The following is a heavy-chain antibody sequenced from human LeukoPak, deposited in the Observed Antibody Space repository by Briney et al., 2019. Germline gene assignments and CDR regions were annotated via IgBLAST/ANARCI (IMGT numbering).Heavy chain of an antibody. CDR2: TYYRSKWYN. D-gene: IGHD6-25*01. V-gene: IGHV6-1*01. CDR3: ARVFTSSGPYYFDY. Sequence: SQTLSLSCSISGDSDSSNSVTWNWIRQSPSRGLEWLGRTYYRSKWYNDYAVSVKSRMTINPDTSKNQLSLQLNSVTPEDTAVYYCARVFTSSGPYYFDYWGQGTLVTVSS. CDR1: GDSDSSNSVT. J-gene: IGHJ4*02.